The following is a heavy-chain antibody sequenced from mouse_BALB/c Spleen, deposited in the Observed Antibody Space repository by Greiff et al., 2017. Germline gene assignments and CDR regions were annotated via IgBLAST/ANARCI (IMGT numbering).Heavy chain of an antibody. Sequence: EVKLVESGPELVKPGASVKMSCKASGYTFTSYVMHWVKQKPGQGLEWIGYINPYNDGTKYNEKFKGKATLTSDKSSSTAYMELSSLTSEDSAVYYCARSAHYGGYFDVWGAGTTVTVAS. D-gene: IGHD1-1*01. J-gene: IGHJ1*01. V-gene: IGHV1-14*01. CDR2: INPYNDGT. CDR3: ARSAHYGGYFDV. CDR1: GYTFTSYV.